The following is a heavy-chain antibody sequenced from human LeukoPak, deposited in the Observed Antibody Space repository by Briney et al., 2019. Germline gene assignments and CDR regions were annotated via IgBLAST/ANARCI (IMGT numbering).Heavy chain of an antibody. V-gene: IGHV3-53*01. CDR3: ARDRRYFDNSGYYSYYFDY. CDR2: IYSGGST. Sequence: GGSLRLSCAASGFTFSNYAMSWVRQAPGKGLEWVSVIYSGGSTYYADSVKGRFTISRDNSKNTLYLQMNSLRAEDTAVYYCARDRRYFDNSGYYSYYFDYWGQGTLVTVSS. J-gene: IGHJ4*02. D-gene: IGHD3-22*01. CDR1: GFTFSNYA.